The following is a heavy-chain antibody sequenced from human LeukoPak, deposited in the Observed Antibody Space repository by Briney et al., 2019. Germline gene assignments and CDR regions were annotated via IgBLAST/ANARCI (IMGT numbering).Heavy chain of an antibody. Sequence: GGSLRLSCAASGFTFNNYWMTWVRQGPGKGLEWVAQIKEDGSEKYYVDSVRGRFTISRDNAKNSLYLQMNSLRVEDTALYYCARDKASGSSYGSSFHFWGQGTMVTVSP. CDR3: ARDKASGSSYGSSFHF. CDR1: GFTFNNYW. J-gene: IGHJ3*01. CDR2: IKEDGSEK. V-gene: IGHV3-7*01. D-gene: IGHD1-26*01.